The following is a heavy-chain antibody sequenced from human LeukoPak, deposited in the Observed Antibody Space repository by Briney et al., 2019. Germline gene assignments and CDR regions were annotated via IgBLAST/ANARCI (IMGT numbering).Heavy chain of an antibody. V-gene: IGHV3-23*01. J-gene: IGHJ4*02. CDR2: ISSTGGTT. Sequence: GGSLRLSCAASGFSFSSYGMSWVRQAPGKGLEWVSAISSTGGTTYYADSVKGRFTISRDNSKNTLYLQMNSLRAEDTAVYYCARGGTMTTSYYFDYWGQGTLVTVSS. CDR1: GFSFSSYG. D-gene: IGHD3-16*01. CDR3: ARGGTMTTSYYFDY.